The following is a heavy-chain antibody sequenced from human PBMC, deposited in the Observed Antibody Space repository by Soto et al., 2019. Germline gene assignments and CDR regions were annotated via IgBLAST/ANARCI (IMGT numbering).Heavy chain of an antibody. V-gene: IGHV1-69*13. CDR2: IIPIFGTA. CDR1: GGTFSSYA. J-gene: IGHJ4*02. CDR3: ARGVIAVADLGHYFDY. D-gene: IGHD6-19*01. Sequence: GASVKVSCKASGGTFSSYAISWVRQAPGQGLEWMGGIIPIFGTANYAQKFQGRVTITADESTSTAYMELSSLRSEDTAVYYCARGVIAVADLGHYFDYWGQGTLVTVSS.